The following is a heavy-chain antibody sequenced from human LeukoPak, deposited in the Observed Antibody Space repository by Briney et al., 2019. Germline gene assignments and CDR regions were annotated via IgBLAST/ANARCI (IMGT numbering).Heavy chain of an antibody. CDR3: ARALGVGSCSGGSCYASDYYYMDV. CDR1: GYTFISYG. CDR2: ISAYNGNT. J-gene: IGHJ6*03. D-gene: IGHD2-15*01. Sequence: GASVKVSCKASGYTFISYGISWVRQAPGQGLEWMGWISAYNGNTNYAQKLQGRVTMTTDTSTSTAYVELRSLRSDDTAVYYCARALGVGSCSGGSCYASDYYYMDVWGKGTTVTVSS. V-gene: IGHV1-18*01.